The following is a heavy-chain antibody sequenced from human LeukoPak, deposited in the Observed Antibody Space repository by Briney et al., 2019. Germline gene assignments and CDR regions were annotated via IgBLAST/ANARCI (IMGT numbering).Heavy chain of an antibody. J-gene: IGHJ4*02. V-gene: IGHV3-74*01. CDR3: AKQFLWFGGLSHFDY. CDR1: GFTFNSYW. CDR2: INTDGSST. Sequence: PGGSLRLSCATSGFTFNSYWMHWVRQAPGKGLAWVSYINTDGSSTSYADSVKGRFTISRDNSKNTLYVQMNSLRAEDTAVYYCAKQFLWFGGLSHFDYWGQGTLVTVSS. D-gene: IGHD3-10*01.